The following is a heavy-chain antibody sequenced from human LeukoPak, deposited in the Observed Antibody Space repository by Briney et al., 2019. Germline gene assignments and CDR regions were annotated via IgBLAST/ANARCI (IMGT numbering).Heavy chain of an antibody. Sequence: SETLSLTCTVSGGSISSYYWSWIRQPPGKGLEWIGYIYYSGSTNYNPSLKSRVTISVDTSKNQFSLKLSSVTAADTAVYYCAREIPNDYIVVATRGGMDVWGQGTTVTVSS. CDR1: GGSISSYY. CDR3: AREIPNDYIVVATRGGMDV. D-gene: IGHD2-15*01. V-gene: IGHV4-59*12. CDR2: IYYSGST. J-gene: IGHJ6*02.